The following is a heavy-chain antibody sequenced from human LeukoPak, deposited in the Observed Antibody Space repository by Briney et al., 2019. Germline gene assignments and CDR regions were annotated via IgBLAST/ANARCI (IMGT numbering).Heavy chain of an antibody. J-gene: IGHJ4*02. CDR2: IYYSGST. Sequence: PSETLSLTCTVSGGSISSSSYYWGWIRQPPGKGLEWIGSIYYSGSTYYNPSLKSRVTISVDTSKNQFSLKLSSVTAADTAVYYCARPNGGYGSGSYHFDYWGQGTLVTVSS. D-gene: IGHD3-10*01. CDR1: GGSISSSSYY. V-gene: IGHV4-39*07. CDR3: ARPNGGYGSGSYHFDY.